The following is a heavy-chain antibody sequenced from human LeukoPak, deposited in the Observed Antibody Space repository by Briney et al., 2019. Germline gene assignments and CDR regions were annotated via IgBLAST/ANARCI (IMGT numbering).Heavy chain of an antibody. CDR3: ARDGTDYYDSSGYYLVQYYYYYYGMDV. J-gene: IGHJ6*02. Sequence: GGSLRLSCAASGFTFSSYSMNWVRQAPGKGLEWVSSISSSSSYIYYADSVRGRFTISRDNAKSSLYLQMNSLRAEDTAVYYCARDGTDYYDSSGYYLVQYYYYYYGMDVWGQGTTVTVSS. CDR1: GFTFSSYS. V-gene: IGHV3-21*01. D-gene: IGHD3-22*01. CDR2: ISSSSSYI.